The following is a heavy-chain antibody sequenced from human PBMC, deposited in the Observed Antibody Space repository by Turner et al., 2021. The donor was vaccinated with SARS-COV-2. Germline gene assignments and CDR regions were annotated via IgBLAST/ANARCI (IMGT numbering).Heavy chain of an antibody. CDR1: GGSIRSY. CDR3: ARQFIRGGSYYWYFDL. Sequence: QVQLQESGPGLGKPSETLSPPCPVPGGSIRSYWSWNRPPAGRGPEWIGRIYSSGSSDYNPSLKSRVTMSVDTSKNQCSLKLTSVTAADTAVYYCARQFIRGGSYYWYFDLWGRGTLVTVSS. D-gene: IGHD1-26*01. CDR2: IYSSGSS. J-gene: IGHJ2*01. V-gene: IGHV4-4*07.